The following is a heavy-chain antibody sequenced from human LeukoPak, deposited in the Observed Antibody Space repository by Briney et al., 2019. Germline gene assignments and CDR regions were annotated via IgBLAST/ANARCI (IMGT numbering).Heavy chain of an antibody. Sequence: SETLSLTCTVSGDSINGFYWSWIRQAAGKGLEWIGHIYTSGSTNYNPSLRSRVTMSVDTSKNQFSLKLSSVTATDTAVYYCARHKEGFMVRGIITKKERAYNWFDPWGQGTLVTVSS. J-gene: IGHJ5*02. CDR1: GDSINGFY. CDR3: ARHKEGFMVRGIITKKERAYNWFDP. V-gene: IGHV4-4*07. D-gene: IGHD3-10*01. CDR2: IYTSGST.